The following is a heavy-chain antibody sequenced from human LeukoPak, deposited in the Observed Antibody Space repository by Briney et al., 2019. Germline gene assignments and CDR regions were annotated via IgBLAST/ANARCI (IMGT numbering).Heavy chain of an antibody. CDR3: TTVTGYGMVRGFDP. J-gene: IGHJ5*02. CDR1: GFTFSNAW. D-gene: IGHD3-10*01. CDR2: IKSKTDGGTT. V-gene: IGHV3-15*01. Sequence: GGSLRLSCAASGFTFSNAWMSWVRQAPGKGLEWVGRIKSKTDGGTTDYAAPVKGRFTISRDDSKNTLYLQMNSLKTEDTAVYYCTTVTGYGMVRGFDPWGQGTLVTVSS.